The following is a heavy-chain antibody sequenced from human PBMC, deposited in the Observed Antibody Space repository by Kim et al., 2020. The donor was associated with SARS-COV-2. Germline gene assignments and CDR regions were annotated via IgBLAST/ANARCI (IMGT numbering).Heavy chain of an antibody. Sequence: GGSLRLSCAASGFTFSSYGMHWVRQAPGKGLEWVAVIWYDGSNKYYADSVKGRFTISRDNSKNTLYLQMNSLRAEDTAVYYCARERYRNPGIAAAGTLFQHWGQGTLVTVSS. J-gene: IGHJ1*01. D-gene: IGHD6-13*01. V-gene: IGHV3-33*01. CDR1: GFTFSSYG. CDR2: IWYDGSNK. CDR3: ARERYRNPGIAAAGTLFQH.